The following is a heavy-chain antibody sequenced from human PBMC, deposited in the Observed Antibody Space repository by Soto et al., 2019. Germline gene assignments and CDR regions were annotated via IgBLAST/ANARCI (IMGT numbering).Heavy chain of an antibody. D-gene: IGHD3-22*01. CDR3: ARSPLPSIYYDSSGYYYYYGMDV. CDR2: IGPSDSQI. Sequence: GESLKISCQGSGYRFNDYWISWVRQMPGKGLEWMGRIGPSDSQIKYSPSFQGHITISADKSISTAYLQWTSLKASDTDMYYCARSPLPSIYYDSSGYYYYYGMDVWGQGTTVTVPS. CDR1: GYRFNDYW. J-gene: IGHJ6*02. V-gene: IGHV5-10-1*01.